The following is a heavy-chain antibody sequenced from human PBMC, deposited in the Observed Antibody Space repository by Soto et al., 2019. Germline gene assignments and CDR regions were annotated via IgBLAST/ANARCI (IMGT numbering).Heavy chain of an antibody. CDR1: GFTFSDYG. CDR2: IWYDGSTK. J-gene: IGHJ5*02. CDR3: ARDRLGDYVFIGPWFDP. V-gene: IGHV3-33*01. Sequence: QVQLVESGGGVVQPGRSLRLSCAASGFTFSDYGMHWVRQAPGKGLEWVAVIWYDGSTKYYADSVKGPFTISRDNSKNPLYVHMNSLIAEDTALYYCARDRLGDYVFIGPWFDPWGQGTLVTVSS. D-gene: IGHD4-17*01.